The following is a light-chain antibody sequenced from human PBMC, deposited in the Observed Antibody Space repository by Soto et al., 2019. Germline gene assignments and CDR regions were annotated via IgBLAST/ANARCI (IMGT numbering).Light chain of an antibody. CDR1: QSVSNNY. J-gene: IGKJ1*01. CDR2: GAS. V-gene: IGKV3-20*01. Sequence: EILFTQSPGTLSLSPGERVTLSCRASQSVSNNYLAWYQQKPGEAPRLLIYGASSRATGIPDRLSGSGSGTDFTLTIRRLEPEDFAVYYCQQYGSSGTFGQGTKVDI. CDR3: QQYGSSGT.